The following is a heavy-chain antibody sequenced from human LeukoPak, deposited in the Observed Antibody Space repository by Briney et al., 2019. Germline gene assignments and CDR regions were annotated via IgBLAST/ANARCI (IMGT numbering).Heavy chain of an antibody. V-gene: IGHV1-18*01. Sequence: ASVKVSCKASGYTFTSYGISWVRQAPRQGLEWMGWISAYNGNTNYAQKLQGRVTMTTDTSTSTAYMELRSLRSDDTAVYYCAREMTYYDILTGYYTEYYFDYWGQGTLVTVSS. CDR1: GYTFTSYG. CDR2: ISAYNGNT. CDR3: AREMTYYDILTGYYTEYYFDY. J-gene: IGHJ4*02. D-gene: IGHD3-9*01.